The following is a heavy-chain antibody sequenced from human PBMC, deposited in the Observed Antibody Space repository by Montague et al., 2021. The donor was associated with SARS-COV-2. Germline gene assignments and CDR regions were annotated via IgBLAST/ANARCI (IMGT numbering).Heavy chain of an antibody. D-gene: IGHD3-10*01. Sequence: SETLSLTCAVYGGSFGVHYWSWVRQPPGKGLEWIGEINRSGSTNFNPSLKSRFTISVDTSKNQFSLKLTSVTAADTAVYFCAEGFTCWSGAGYWSQGTLVTVSS. CDR3: AEGFTCWSGAGY. V-gene: IGHV4-34*01. J-gene: IGHJ1*01. CDR2: INRSGST. CDR1: GGSFGVHY.